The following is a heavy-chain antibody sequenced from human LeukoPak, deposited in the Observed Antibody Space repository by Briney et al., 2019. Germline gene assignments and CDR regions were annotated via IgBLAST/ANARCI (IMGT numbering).Heavy chain of an antibody. CDR2: IIPIFGTA. V-gene: IGHV1-69*05. CDR1: GGTFSSYA. Sequence: GASVKVSCKASGGTFSSYAISWVRQAPGQGLEWMGGIIPIFGTANYAQKFQGRVTITTDESTSTAYMELSSLRSEDTAVYYCARERRTPRDDAFDIWGQGTMVTVSS. J-gene: IGHJ3*02. CDR3: ARERRTPRDDAFDI.